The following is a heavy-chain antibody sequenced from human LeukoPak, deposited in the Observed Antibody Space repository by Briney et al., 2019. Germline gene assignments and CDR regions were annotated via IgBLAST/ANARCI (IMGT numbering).Heavy chain of an antibody. Sequence: ASVKVSCKASGYTFTSYDINWVRQATGQGLEWMGWMNPNSGNTGYAQKFQGRVTMTRNTSISTAYMELSSLRSEDTAVYYCARAPAELWFGELNWFDPWGQGTLVIVSS. CDR1: GYTFTSYD. CDR2: MNPNSGNT. V-gene: IGHV1-8*01. CDR3: ARAPAELWFGELNWFDP. J-gene: IGHJ5*02. D-gene: IGHD3-10*01.